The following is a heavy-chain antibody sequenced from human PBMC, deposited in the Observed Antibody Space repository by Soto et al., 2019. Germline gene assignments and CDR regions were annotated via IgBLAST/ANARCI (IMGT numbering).Heavy chain of an antibody. Sequence: GASVKVSCKASGYSFTGYYVHWVRLAPGQGLEWMGWINPNSGGTNHAQKFQGRVTMTRDTSISTAYMELTRLTSNDTAVYFCAREAGTIGNYYYGMDVRGQGTTVTVSS. CDR3: AREAGTIGNYYYGMDV. J-gene: IGHJ6*02. CDR2: INPNSGGT. CDR1: GYSFTGYY. V-gene: IGHV1-2*02. D-gene: IGHD1-7*01.